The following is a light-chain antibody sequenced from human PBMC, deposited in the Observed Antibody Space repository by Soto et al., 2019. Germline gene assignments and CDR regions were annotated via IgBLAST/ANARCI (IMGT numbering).Light chain of an antibody. CDR2: KIS. Sequence: DIVLTQTPLSSPVTLGQPASISCRSSQGLVHSDGNTYLSWLQQRPGQAPRLLIYKISSRFSGVPDRFSGSGAGTEFTLKISRVEAEDVGVYYCMQATQFPRTFGQGTKLEIK. CDR3: MQATQFPRT. CDR1: QGLVHSDGNTY. J-gene: IGKJ2*01. V-gene: IGKV2-24*01.